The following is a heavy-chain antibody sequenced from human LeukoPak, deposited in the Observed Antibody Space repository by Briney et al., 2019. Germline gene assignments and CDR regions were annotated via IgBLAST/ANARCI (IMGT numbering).Heavy chain of an antibody. Sequence: ASVKVSCKASGYTFTSYGISWVRQAPGQGLEWMGWISAYNGNTNYAQKLQGRVTMTTDTSTSTAYTELRSLRSDDTAVYHCARNIVVVPAAEFDPWGQGTLVTVSS. J-gene: IGHJ5*02. D-gene: IGHD2-2*01. V-gene: IGHV1-18*01. CDR3: ARNIVVVPAAEFDP. CDR2: ISAYNGNT. CDR1: GYTFTSYG.